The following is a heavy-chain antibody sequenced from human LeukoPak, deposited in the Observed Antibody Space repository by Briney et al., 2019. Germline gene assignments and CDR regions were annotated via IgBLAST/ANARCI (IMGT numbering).Heavy chain of an antibody. V-gene: IGHV3-23*01. J-gene: IGHJ4*02. CDR3: AKVDRVGANFDY. Sequence: GGSLRLSCAASGFTFSIYAMSWVRQAPGKGLEWVSLISGSGDSTYYADSVKGRFTISRDNSKNTLYLQMNSLRAEDTAVYYCAKVDRVGANFDYWGQGTLVTVSS. D-gene: IGHD1-26*01. CDR1: GFTFSIYA. CDR2: ISGSGDST.